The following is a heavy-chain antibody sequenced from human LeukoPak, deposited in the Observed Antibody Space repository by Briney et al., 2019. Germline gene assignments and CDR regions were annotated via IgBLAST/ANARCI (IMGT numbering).Heavy chain of an antibody. CDR2: IYWDNDN. CDR3: ERRLVEQPRWFCP. D-gene: IGHD1/OR15-1a*01. Sequence: SGPTLVNPTQTLTLTCTFSGFSLTTSGVGVGGFRHPPGKALEWLAIIYWDNDNRYSPSLKSRLTVTKDTYKNQVVLTMTIMDPVNTATYYCERRLVEQPRWFCPRGQGTLVTVSS. J-gene: IGHJ5*02. CDR1: GFSLTTSGVG. V-gene: IGHV2-5*02.